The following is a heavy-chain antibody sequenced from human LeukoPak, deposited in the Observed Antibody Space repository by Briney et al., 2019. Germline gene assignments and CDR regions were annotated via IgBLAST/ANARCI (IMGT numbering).Heavy chain of an antibody. J-gene: IGHJ4*02. CDR2: ITTYNGYT. CDR1: GYTFTGYY. Sequence: ASVKVSCKASGYTFTGYYMHWVRQAPGQGLEWMGWITTYNGYTNYAQKLQGRVTMTTDTSTSTAYMELRSLRSDDTAVYYCARGVFWNDGYFDYWGQGTLVTVSS. CDR3: ARGVFWNDGYFDY. D-gene: IGHD1-1*01. V-gene: IGHV1-18*04.